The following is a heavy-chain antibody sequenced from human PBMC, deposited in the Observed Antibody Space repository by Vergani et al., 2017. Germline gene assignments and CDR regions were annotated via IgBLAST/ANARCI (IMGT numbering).Heavy chain of an antibody. D-gene: IGHD4-17*01. J-gene: IGHJ3*02. CDR1: GGYISSGSYY. Sequence: QLQLQESGPGLVKPSQTLSLTCTVSGGYISSGSYYWSWIRQPAGKGPEWIGRIYTSGSTNYNPSLKSRVTISVDTSKNQFSLKLSSVTAADTAVYYCARTTVTTPAFDIWGQGTMVTVSS. CDR3: ARTTVTTPAFDI. CDR2: IYTSGST. V-gene: IGHV4-61*02.